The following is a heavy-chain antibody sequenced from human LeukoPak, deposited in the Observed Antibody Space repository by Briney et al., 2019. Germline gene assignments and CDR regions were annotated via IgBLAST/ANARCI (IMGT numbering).Heavy chain of an antibody. CDR3: ASLEGYCSVSSCYGWSGGY. CDR1: GYTFTGYY. V-gene: IGHV1-2*02. Sequence: ASVKVSCKASGYTFTGYYMHWVRQAPGQGLEWMGWINPNSGGTNYAQKFQGRVTVTRDTSISTAYMELSRLRSDDTAVYYCASLEGYCSVSSCYGWSGGYWGQGTLVPVSS. CDR2: INPNSGGT. D-gene: IGHD2-15*01. J-gene: IGHJ4*02.